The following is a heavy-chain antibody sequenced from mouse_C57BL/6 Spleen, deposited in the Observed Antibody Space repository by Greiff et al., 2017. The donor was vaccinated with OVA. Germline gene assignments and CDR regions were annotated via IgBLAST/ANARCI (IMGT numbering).Heavy chain of an antibody. V-gene: IGHV1-64*01. CDR1: GYTFTSYW. J-gene: IGHJ4*01. CDR2: IHPNSGST. Sequence: VQLQQPGAELVKPGASVKLSCKASGYTFTSYWMHWVKQRPGQGLEWIGMIHPNSGSTNYNEKFKSKATLSVDKSSSTAYMQLSSLTSEDSSVDYCARSFYYYGLDYWGQGTSVTVSS. CDR3: ARSFYYYGLDY. D-gene: IGHD1-1*01.